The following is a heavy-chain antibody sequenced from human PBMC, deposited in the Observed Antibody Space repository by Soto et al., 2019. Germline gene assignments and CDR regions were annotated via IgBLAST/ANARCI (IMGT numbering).Heavy chain of an antibody. V-gene: IGHV4-34*01. CDR1: GGSFRGYY. CDR3: ARLGVQIPGIAVAGRRYYFDY. J-gene: IGHJ4*02. CDR2: INHSGST. D-gene: IGHD6-19*01. Sequence: TSETLSLTCAVYGGSFRGYYWSWIRQPPGKGLEWIGEINHSGSTNYNPSLKSRVTISVDTSKNQFSLKLSSVTAADTAVYYCARLGVQIPGIAVAGRRYYFDYWGQGTLVTVSS.